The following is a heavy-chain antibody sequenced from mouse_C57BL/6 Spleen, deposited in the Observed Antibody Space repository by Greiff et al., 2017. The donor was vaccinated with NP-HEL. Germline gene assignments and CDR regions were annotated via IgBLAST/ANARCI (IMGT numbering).Heavy chain of an antibody. CDR2: INPNNGGT. D-gene: IGHD1-1*01. V-gene: IGHV1-18*01. CDR3: ARDYYGSRGGFAY. CDR1: GYTFTDYN. Sequence: VQLKESGPELVKPGASVKIPCKASGYTFTDYNMDWVKQSHGKSLEWIGDINPNNGGTIYNQKFKGKATLTVDKSSSTAYMELRSLTSEDTAVYYCARDYYGSRGGFAYWGQGTLVTVSA. J-gene: IGHJ3*01.